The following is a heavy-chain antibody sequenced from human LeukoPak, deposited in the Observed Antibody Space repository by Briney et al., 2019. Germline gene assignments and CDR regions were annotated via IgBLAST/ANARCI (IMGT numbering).Heavy chain of an antibody. CDR2: INHSGST. D-gene: IGHD3-10*01. Sequence: PSETLSLTCAVYGGSFSGYYWSWIRQPPGKGLEWIGEINHSGSTNYNPSLKSRVTISVDTSKNQFSLKLSSVTAADTAVYYCASRVRGVNGYYYYYMDVWGKGTTVTVSS. CDR1: GGSFSGYY. CDR3: ASRVRGVNGYYYYYMDV. J-gene: IGHJ6*03. V-gene: IGHV4-34*01.